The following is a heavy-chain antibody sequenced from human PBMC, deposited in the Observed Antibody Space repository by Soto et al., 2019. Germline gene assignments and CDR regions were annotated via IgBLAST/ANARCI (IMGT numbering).Heavy chain of an antibody. J-gene: IGHJ3*02. D-gene: IGHD5-12*01. CDR2: ISWNSGSI. V-gene: IGHV3-9*01. CDR3: AKDIGNVNIVATDYLARTTSGAFDI. Sequence: GGSLRLSCAASGFTFDDYAMHWVRQAPGKGLEWVSGISWNSGSIGYADSVKGRFTISRDNAKNSLYLQMNSLRAEDTALYYCAKDIGNVNIVATDYLARTTSGAFDIWGQGTMVTVSS. CDR1: GFTFDDYA.